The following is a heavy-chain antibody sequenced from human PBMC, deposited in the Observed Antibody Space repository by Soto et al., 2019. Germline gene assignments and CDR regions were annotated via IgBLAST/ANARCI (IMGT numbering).Heavy chain of an antibody. CDR3: ARLYCSGGSCYSVRPSHNYCHMDV. V-gene: IGHV3-21*01. CDR2: ISSSSSST. CDR1: GFTFSSYS. D-gene: IGHD2-15*01. Sequence: PGGSLRLSCAASGFTFSSYSMNWVRQAPGKGLEWVSFISSSSSSTYYADSVKGRFTISRDNAKNSLYLQMNSLRAEDSAVFYCARLYCSGGSCYSVRPSHNYCHMDVWGKGTTVTVSS. J-gene: IGHJ6*03.